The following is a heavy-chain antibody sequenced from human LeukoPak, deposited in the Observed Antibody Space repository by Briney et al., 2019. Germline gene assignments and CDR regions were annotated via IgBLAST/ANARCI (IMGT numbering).Heavy chain of an antibody. J-gene: IGHJ5*02. D-gene: IGHD6-13*01. CDR1: GYSISSGYY. CDR2: IYHSGIT. Sequence: PSETLSLTCTVSGYSISSGYYWGWIRQPPGKGLEWIGSIYHSGITYYNPSLKSRVTISVDTSKNQFSLKLSSVTAADTAVYYCARQGSSWSRDWFDPWGQGTLVTVSS. CDR3: ARQGSSWSRDWFDP. V-gene: IGHV4-38-2*02.